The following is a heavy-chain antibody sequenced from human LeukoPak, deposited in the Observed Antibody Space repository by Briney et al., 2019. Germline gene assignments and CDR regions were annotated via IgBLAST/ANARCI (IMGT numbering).Heavy chain of an antibody. V-gene: IGHV3-48*01. D-gene: IGHD3-16*01. CDR1: GFTFSSYS. Sequence: PGGSLRLSCAASGFTFSSYSMNWVRQAPGKGLEWVSYISSSSSTIYYADSVKGRFTISRDKAKNSLYLQMNSLRAEDAAVYYCARESLGPYYYYYYMDVWGKGTTVTVSS. CDR2: ISSSSSTI. J-gene: IGHJ6*03. CDR3: ARESLGPYYYYYYMDV.